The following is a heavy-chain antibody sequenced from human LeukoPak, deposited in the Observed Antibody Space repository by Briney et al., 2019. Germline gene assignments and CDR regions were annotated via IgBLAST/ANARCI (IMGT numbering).Heavy chain of an antibody. D-gene: IGHD5-12*01. Sequence: GGSLRLSCAASGFLFSSYEMNWVRQAPGKGLEWVSYISTSGGTIYYADSVKGRFTISRDNAKNSLYLQMNSLRAEDTAVYYCARDISSGYPTYWGQGTLVTVSS. CDR2: ISTSGGTI. CDR1: GFLFSSYE. V-gene: IGHV3-48*03. CDR3: ARDISSGYPTY. J-gene: IGHJ4*02.